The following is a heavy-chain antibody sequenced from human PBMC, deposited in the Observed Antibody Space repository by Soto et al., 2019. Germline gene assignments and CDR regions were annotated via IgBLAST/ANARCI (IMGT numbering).Heavy chain of an antibody. Sequence: QVQLVQSGAEVKRPGASVKVSCESSGYTFTTYDINWVRQASGQGLEWMGCVNPSSGNTVSAQKFHGSVTMTRDTSISTAYMELSSLKSDDTAIYYCARASMYIWNDHWGQGTLVTVSS. CDR2: VNPSSGNT. CDR1: GYTFTTYD. V-gene: IGHV1-8*01. J-gene: IGHJ5*02. D-gene: IGHD1-20*01. CDR3: ARASMYIWNDH.